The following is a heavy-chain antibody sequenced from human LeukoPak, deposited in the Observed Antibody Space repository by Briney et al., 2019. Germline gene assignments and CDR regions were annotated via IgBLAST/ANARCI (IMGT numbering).Heavy chain of an antibody. D-gene: IGHD3-9*01. V-gene: IGHV3-23*01. CDR1: GFTFSSYA. Sequence: GGSLRLSCAASGFTFSSYAMSWVRQAPGKGLEWVSAISGSGGRSYYADSVKGRFTISRDNSKNMLYLQMNSLRAEDTAVYYCAKAPYFPNWYFDLWGRGTLVTVSS. CDR3: AKAPYFPNWYFDL. J-gene: IGHJ2*01. CDR2: ISGSGGRS.